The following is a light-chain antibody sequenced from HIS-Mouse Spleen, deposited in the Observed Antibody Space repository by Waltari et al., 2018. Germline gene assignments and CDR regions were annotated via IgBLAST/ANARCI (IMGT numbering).Light chain of an antibody. V-gene: IGKV1-9*01. J-gene: IGKJ1*01. Sequence: DIQLTQSPSFLSASVGDRVTITCRASQGISSYLAWYQQNPWKAPKLLSDAASTLQSGVPSRFSGSGSGTEFTLTISSLQPEDFATYYCQQLNSYPPTFGQGTKVEIK. CDR2: AAS. CDR1: QGISSY. CDR3: QQLNSYPPT.